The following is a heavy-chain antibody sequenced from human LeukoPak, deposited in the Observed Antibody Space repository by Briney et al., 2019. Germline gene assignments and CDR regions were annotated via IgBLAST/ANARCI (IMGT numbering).Heavy chain of an antibody. D-gene: IGHD4-17*01. Sequence: PSETLSLTCAVSGGSISSGGYSWSWIRQPPGKGLEWIGYIYHSGSTYYNPSLKSRVTTSVDRSKNQFSLKLSSVTAADTAVYYCARGSATVTTIWYFDLWGRGTLVTVSS. CDR2: IYHSGST. V-gene: IGHV4-30-2*01. J-gene: IGHJ2*01. CDR1: GGSISSGGYS. CDR3: ARGSATVTTIWYFDL.